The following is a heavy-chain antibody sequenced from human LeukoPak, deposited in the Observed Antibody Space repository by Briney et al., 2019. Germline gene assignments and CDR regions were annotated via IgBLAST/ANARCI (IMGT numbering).Heavy chain of an antibody. V-gene: IGHV1-3*01. D-gene: IGHD6-13*01. CDR3: ARERGVGSSWPPDAFDI. CDR1: GYTFTSYA. Sequence: GASVKVSCKASGYTFTSYAMHWVRQAPGQRLEWMGWINAGNGNTKYSQKFQGRVTITRDTSASTAYMELSSLRSEDTAVYYCARERGVGSSWPPDAFDIWGQGTMVTVSS. CDR2: INAGNGNT. J-gene: IGHJ3*02.